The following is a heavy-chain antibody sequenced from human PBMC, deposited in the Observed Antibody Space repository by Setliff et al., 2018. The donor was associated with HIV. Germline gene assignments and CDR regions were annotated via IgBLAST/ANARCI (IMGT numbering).Heavy chain of an antibody. CDR3: ARVSRQWLVPDY. J-gene: IGHJ4*02. V-gene: IGHV3-48*03. D-gene: IGHD6-19*01. CDR1: GFTFRSYE. Sequence: PGGSLRLSCAASGFTFRSYEMNWVRQAPGKGLEWVSYISSGGGTIYYADSVKGRFTISRDNAKNSLYLQMNSLRAEDTAVYYCARVSRQWLVPDYWGQGTPVTVSS. CDR2: ISSGGGTI.